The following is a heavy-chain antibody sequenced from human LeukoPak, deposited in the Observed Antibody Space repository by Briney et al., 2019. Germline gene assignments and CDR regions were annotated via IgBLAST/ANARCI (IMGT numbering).Heavy chain of an antibody. CDR3: ARARSFAITPDY. Sequence: ASVKVSCKASGYTFTGYYMHWVRQAPGQGLEWMGWINPNSGGTNYAQKFQGRVTLTRDTSTSTLHMELSSLRSEDTAVYYCARARSFAITPDYWGQGTLVTVPS. CDR1: GYTFTGYY. D-gene: IGHD5-24*01. CDR2: INPNSGGT. J-gene: IGHJ4*02. V-gene: IGHV1-2*02.